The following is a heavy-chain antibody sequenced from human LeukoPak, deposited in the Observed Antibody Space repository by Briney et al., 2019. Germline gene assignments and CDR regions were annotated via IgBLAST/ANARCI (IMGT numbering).Heavy chain of an antibody. D-gene: IGHD6-19*01. V-gene: IGHV1-8*01. CDR3: AGGGGSSGWNYYYYGMDV. J-gene: IGHJ6*02. CDR2: MNPNSGNT. CDR1: GYTFTSYD. Sequence: ASVKVSCKASGYTFTSYDINWVRQATGQGLEWMGWMNPNSGNTGYAQKFQGRVTMTRNTSISTAYMELSSLRSEDTAVYYCAGGGGSSGWNYYYYGMDVWGQGTTVTVSS.